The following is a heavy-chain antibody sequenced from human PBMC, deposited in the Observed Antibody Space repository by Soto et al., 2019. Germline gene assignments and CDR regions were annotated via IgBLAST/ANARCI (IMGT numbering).Heavy chain of an antibody. V-gene: IGHV4-34*01. CDR2: INHSGRT. D-gene: IGHD3-10*01. J-gene: IGHJ4*02. CDR3: ARGGLEIPWFRENY. CDR1: GGSFSDYY. Sequence: SETLSLTCAVYGGSFSDYYWSWIRQPPGEGLEWIGDINHSGRTNYNPSLKSRVTISVDTSQNQFSLKLSSVTAADTAVYYCARGGLEIPWFRENYWGQGTQVTVSS.